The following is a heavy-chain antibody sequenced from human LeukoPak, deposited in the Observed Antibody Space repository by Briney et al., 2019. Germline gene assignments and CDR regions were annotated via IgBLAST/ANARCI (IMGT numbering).Heavy chain of an antibody. CDR2: IYHSGST. CDR3: ASGDDCSWRVFDY. D-gene: IGHD3-22*01. CDR1: GGSISSGGYS. V-gene: IGHV4-30-2*01. J-gene: IGHJ4*02. Sequence: SETRSLTCAVSGGSISSGGYSWSWIRQPPGKGREWIGYIYHSGSTYSNPSLKSRVTISVDRSKNQFSLKLSSVTAAATAVYYCASGDDCSWRVFDYWGQGTLVTVSS.